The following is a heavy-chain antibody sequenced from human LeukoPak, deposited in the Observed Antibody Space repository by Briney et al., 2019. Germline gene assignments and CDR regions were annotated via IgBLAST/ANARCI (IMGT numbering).Heavy chain of an antibody. D-gene: IGHD5/OR15-5a*01. J-gene: IGHJ4*02. CDR3: AKKVGLVSAPLYYFDV. V-gene: IGHV3-23*01. CDR1: TFTFSSYA. Sequence: GGSLRLSCAASTFTFSSYAMSWVRQAPGKGLEWVSAISGPAGSWDYADSVKGRFTISRDNSKNTLFLQMNSLRAEDTAIYYCAKKVGLVSAPLYYFDVWGQGTLVTVSS. CDR2: ISGPAGSW.